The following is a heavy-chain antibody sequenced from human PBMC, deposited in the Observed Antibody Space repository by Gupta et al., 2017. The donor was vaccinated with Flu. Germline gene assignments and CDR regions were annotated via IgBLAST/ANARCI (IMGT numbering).Heavy chain of an antibody. V-gene: IGHV4-31*03. Sequence: QVQLQESGPGLVKPSQTLSLTCTVSGGSISSGGYYWSWIRQHPGKGLEWIGYIYYSGSTYYNPSLKSRVTISVDTSKNQFSLKLSSVTAADTAVYYCARDSSGYHNYYYYGMDVWGQGTTVTVSS. D-gene: IGHD3-22*01. CDR3: ARDSSGYHNYYYYGMDV. J-gene: IGHJ6*02. CDR2: IYYSGST. CDR1: GGSISSGGYY.